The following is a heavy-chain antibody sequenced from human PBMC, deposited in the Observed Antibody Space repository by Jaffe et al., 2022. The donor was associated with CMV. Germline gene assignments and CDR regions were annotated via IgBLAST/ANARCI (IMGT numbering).Heavy chain of an antibody. CDR2: ISPDESEK. J-gene: IGHJ6*02. V-gene: IGHV3-7*01. D-gene: IGHD3-3*01. CDR3: ARDRGRLQWLSYGEAYYYYGMDV. Sequence: EVQLVESGGGLVQPGGSLRLSCTASGFTFSDYWMAWVRQAPGKGLEWVANISPDESEKYYVDSVRGRFTISRDNAENSVYMQMNSLRAEDTAVYYCARDRGRLQWLSYGEAYYYYGMDVWGHGTTVTVSS. CDR1: GFTFSDYW.